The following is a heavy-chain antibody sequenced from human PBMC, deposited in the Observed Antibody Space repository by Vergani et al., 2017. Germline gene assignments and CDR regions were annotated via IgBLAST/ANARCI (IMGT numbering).Heavy chain of an antibody. Sequence: QLQLQESGSGLVKPSQTLSLTCAVSGDSITNGGFSWNWIRQPPGKGPEWIGDIFPSGYSDYNPSLKNRVSISLDKSKNQFSLWVNSVTAADTAVYFCARASLRALVGYYYYMDVWGKGKTVVVSS. V-gene: IGHV4-30-2*01. CDR1: GDSITNGGFS. D-gene: IGHD3-16*02. CDR3: ARASLRALVGYYYYMDV. J-gene: IGHJ6*03. CDR2: IFPSGYS.